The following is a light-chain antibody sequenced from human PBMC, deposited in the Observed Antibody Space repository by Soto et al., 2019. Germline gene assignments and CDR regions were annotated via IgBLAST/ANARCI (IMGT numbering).Light chain of an antibody. CDR3: QSYDSSLSALV. Sequence: QSVLTQPPSVSGAPGQRVTISCTGSSSNIGAGHDVHWYQQLPGTAPKLLIYGNNNRPSGVPDRFSGSNSGTSVSLAITGLQAEDEADYYCQSYDSSLSALVFGGGTQLTVL. J-gene: IGLJ2*01. V-gene: IGLV1-40*01. CDR1: SSNIGAGHD. CDR2: GNN.